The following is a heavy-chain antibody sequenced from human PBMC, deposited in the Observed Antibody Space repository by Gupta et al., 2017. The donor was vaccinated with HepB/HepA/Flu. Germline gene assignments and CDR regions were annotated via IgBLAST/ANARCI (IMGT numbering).Heavy chain of an antibody. D-gene: IGHD1-26*01. Sequence: EVQLLESGGGLVQPGGSLRLACAASGFTFRNYAMSWVRQAPGKGLEWVSGVSGSGAATYYADSVKGQFTTSRDNANNTLYLQMDSLRAEDTAIYYGAKEGYLGSSSSYYYHFYMDVGGKGTTVTVSS. CDR3: AKEGYLGSSSSYYYHFYMDV. CDR2: VSGSGAAT. CDR1: GFTFRNYA. V-gene: IGHV3-23*01. J-gene: IGHJ6*03.